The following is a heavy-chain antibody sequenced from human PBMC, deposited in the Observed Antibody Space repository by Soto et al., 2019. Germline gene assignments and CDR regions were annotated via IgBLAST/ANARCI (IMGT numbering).Heavy chain of an antibody. J-gene: IGHJ3*02. D-gene: IGHD5-12*01. CDR3: ARDVRGYTGYDFGAFDI. CDR2: IKAGNGYT. V-gene: IGHV1-3*01. Sequence: QVQLVQSGAEVKKPGTSVKISCKASGYIFTSYAMHWVRQVPGQRLEWMGWIKAGNGYTKYSQKSQDITTITRDPSASTIYMEVGSLRSEDTAVYYCARDVRGYTGYDFGAFDIWGQGTMVTFSS. CDR1: GYIFTSYA.